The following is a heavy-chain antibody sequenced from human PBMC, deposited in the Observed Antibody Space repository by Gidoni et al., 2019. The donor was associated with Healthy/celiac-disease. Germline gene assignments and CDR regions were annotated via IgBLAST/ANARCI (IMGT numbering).Heavy chain of an antibody. CDR3: ARSTPRGEQWLVRSLYYFDY. CDR1: GFTVSSNY. V-gene: IGHV3-53*01. CDR2: IYSVGST. Sequence: EVQLVESGGGLIQPGGSLRLSCAASGFTVSSNYMSWVRQAPGKGLEWGSVIYSVGSTYYADSVKGRFTIARDNSKNTLYLQMNSLRAEDTAVYYCARSTPRGEQWLVRSLYYFDYWGQGTLVTVSS. J-gene: IGHJ4*02. D-gene: IGHD6-19*01.